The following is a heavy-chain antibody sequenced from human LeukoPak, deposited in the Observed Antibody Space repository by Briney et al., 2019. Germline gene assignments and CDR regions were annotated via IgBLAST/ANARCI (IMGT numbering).Heavy chain of an antibody. V-gene: IGHV3-21*01. CDR2: ISGRSAFI. D-gene: IGHD3-22*01. Sequence: PGGSLRLSCAASGFSFSSYSMNWVRQAPGKGPEWVSSISGRSAFIYYADSVKGRFTISRDNAKNTLFLQMNSLKTEDTAVYYCAKGSSAYGHPTSPLFDFWGQGTLVTVSS. J-gene: IGHJ4*02. CDR1: GFSFSSYS. CDR3: AKGSSAYGHPTSPLFDF.